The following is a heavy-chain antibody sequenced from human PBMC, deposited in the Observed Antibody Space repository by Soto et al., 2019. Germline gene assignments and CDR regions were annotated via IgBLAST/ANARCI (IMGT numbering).Heavy chain of an antibody. D-gene: IGHD5-18*01. CDR3: ARIGYSYGSDYFDY. CDR1: GFSLSNARMG. Sequence: GPTVVNHPGTLTLPCPDTGFSLSNARMGVSWIRQPPGKALEWLSHIFSNDEKSYSTSLKSRLTISKDTSKSQVVLTMTNMDPVDTATYYCARIGYSYGSDYFDYWGQGTLVTVSS. V-gene: IGHV2-26*01. CDR2: IFSNDEK. J-gene: IGHJ4*02.